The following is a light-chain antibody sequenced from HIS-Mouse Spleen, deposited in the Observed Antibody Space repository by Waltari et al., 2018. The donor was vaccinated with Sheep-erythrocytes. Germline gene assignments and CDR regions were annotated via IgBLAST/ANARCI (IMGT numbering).Light chain of an antibody. Sequence: SYELTQPPSVSVSPGQTASITCSGDKLGDKYACWYQQKPGQSPVLVIYQDSKRPSGIPGRFSGSNSGNTATLTISGTQAMDEADYYCQAWDSRTEVFGGGTKLTVL. CDR1: KLGDKY. CDR3: QAWDSRTEV. CDR2: QDS. J-gene: IGLJ2*01. V-gene: IGLV3-1*01.